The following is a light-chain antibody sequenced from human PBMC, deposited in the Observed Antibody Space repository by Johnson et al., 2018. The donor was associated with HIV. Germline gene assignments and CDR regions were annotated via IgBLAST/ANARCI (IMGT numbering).Light chain of an antibody. CDR3: GTWDSSLSAGV. CDR2: DNN. J-gene: IGLJ1*01. CDR1: SSNIGNNY. V-gene: IGLV1-51*01. Sequence: QSVLTQPPSVSAAPGHKVTISCSGSSSNIGNNYVSWYQQLPGTAPKLLIYDNNERPSGIPDRFSGSKSGTSATLGITGLQTGDEADYYCGTWDSSLSAGVFGTGTKVTVL.